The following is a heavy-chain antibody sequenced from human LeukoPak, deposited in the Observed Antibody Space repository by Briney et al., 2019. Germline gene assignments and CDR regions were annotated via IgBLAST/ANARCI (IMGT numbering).Heavy chain of an antibody. CDR1: GGSVSRSNW. CDR3: ARTEAFCSDTSCSNWFDP. V-gene: IGHV4-4*02. CDR2: IHHSGST. D-gene: IGHD2-2*01. Sequence: PSGTLSLTCAVSGGSVSRSNWWSWVRQPPGKGLEWIGEIHHSGSTNYNPSLKSRVTMSVDKSKNQFSLKLSSVTAADTAVYYCARTEAFCSDTSCSNWFDPWGQGTLVTVSS. J-gene: IGHJ5*02.